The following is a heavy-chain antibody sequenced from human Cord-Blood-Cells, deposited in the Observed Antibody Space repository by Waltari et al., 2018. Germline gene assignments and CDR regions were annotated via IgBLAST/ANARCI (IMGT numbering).Heavy chain of an antibody. CDR3: ARHGPGKWVDY. CDR2: ISGSGGST. V-gene: IGHV3-23*01. CDR1: GFTFSRHA. D-gene: IGHD1-26*01. Sequence: EVQLLESGGGLLQPGGSLRLSCADSGFTFSRHALRWVRQAPGKGLEWVSAISGSGGSTYYADSVKGRFTISRDNSKNTLYLQMNSLRAEDTAVYYCARHGPGKWVDYWGQGTLVTVSS. J-gene: IGHJ4*02.